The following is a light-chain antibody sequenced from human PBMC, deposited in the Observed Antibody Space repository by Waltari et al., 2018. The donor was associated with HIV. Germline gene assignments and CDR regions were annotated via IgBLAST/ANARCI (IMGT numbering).Light chain of an antibody. V-gene: IGKV2-28*01. CDR1: QSLLHSNGYNY. J-gene: IGKJ4*01. CDR3: MQALQTPT. Sequence: TVLTQSPLSLPVTPVEPASISCSSSQSLLHSNGYNYLDWYLQQPRQSLQLLIYSGSNRASGVPDRFSGSGSGTDFTLKISRVEAEDVGVFYCMQALQTPTFGGGTKVEIK. CDR2: SGS.